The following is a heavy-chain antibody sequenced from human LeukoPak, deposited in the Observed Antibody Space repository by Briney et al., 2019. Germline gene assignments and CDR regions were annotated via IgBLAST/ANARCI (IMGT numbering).Heavy chain of an antibody. CDR1: GFSFSSYW. Sequence: PGGSLRLSCEGSGFSFSSYWMHWVRQAPGKGLAWVSRIRTDGGTKYYADSVKGRFTVSRDNSKRTLFLQMNSLRAEDTAFYYCAKAELGVDTFFDYWGQGTLVTVSS. CDR2: IRTDGGTK. V-gene: IGHV3-74*01. D-gene: IGHD3-3*01. J-gene: IGHJ4*02. CDR3: AKAELGVDTFFDY.